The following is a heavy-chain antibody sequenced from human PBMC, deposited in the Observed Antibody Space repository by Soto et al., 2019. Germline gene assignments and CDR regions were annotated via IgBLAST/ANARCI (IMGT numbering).Heavy chain of an antibody. CDR1: GGTFSSYA. D-gene: IGHD3-9*01. CDR2: IIPIFGTA. V-gene: IGHV1-69*01. J-gene: IGHJ3*02. Sequence: QVQLVQSGAEVKKPGSSVKVSFKASGGTFSSYAISWVRQAPGQGLEWMGGIIPIFGTANYAQKFQGRVTITADESTSTAYMELSSLRSEDTAVYYCARKRRYDITDAFDIWGQGTMVTVSS. CDR3: ARKRRYDITDAFDI.